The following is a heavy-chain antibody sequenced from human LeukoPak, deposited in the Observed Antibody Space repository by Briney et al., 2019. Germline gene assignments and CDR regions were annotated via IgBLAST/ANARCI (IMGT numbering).Heavy chain of an antibody. D-gene: IGHD5-24*01. CDR2: IYSGVST. Sequence: GGSLRLSCAASGFTVSSNYMSWVRQAPGKGLEWVSVIYSGVSTYYADSVKGRFTISRDNSKNTLYLQMNSLRAEDTAVYYCARSQRFAGMDVWGQGTTVTVSS. J-gene: IGHJ6*02. CDR1: GFTVSSNY. CDR3: ARSQRFAGMDV. V-gene: IGHV3-66*01.